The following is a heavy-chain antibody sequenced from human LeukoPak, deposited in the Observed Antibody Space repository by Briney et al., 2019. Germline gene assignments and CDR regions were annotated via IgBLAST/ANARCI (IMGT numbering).Heavy chain of an antibody. CDR3: ARDLRAAAGYFDY. Sequence: GGSLRLSCAASGFTFSSYSMNWVRQAPGKGLEGVSSISSSSSYIYYADSVKGRFTISRDNAKNSLYLQMNRLSAEDTAVYYCARDLRAAAGYFDYWGQGTLVTVSS. V-gene: IGHV3-21*01. CDR2: ISSSSSYI. J-gene: IGHJ4*02. D-gene: IGHD6-13*01. CDR1: GFTFSSYS.